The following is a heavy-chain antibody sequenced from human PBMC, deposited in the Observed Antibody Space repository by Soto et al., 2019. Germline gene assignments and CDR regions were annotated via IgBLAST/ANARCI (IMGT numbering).Heavy chain of an antibody. D-gene: IGHD6-6*01. Sequence: KTSETLSLTCSVSGASVRSFYWSWIRQPPGKGLEWMGYIYNIGSTKYNPSLKSRVTISVDTSKNQFSLKLNSVTAADTAVYYCAREGYSSACLDVWGQGTTVTVSS. CDR3: AREGYSSACLDV. CDR1: GASVRSFY. V-gene: IGHV4-59*02. J-gene: IGHJ6*02. CDR2: IYNIGST.